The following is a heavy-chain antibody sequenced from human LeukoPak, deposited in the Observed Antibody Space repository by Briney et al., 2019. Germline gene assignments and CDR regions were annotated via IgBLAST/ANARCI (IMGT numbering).Heavy chain of an antibody. Sequence: GGSLRLSCAASGFTFSYYWMHWVRQAPGKGLVWVSRINSDGSSTSYADSVKGRFTISRDNAKNTLYLQMNSLRPEDTAVYYCARRYTSGWYYFDYWGQGTLVTVSS. J-gene: IGHJ4*02. CDR2: INSDGSST. CDR1: GFTFSYYW. V-gene: IGHV3-74*01. CDR3: ARRYTSGWYYFDY. D-gene: IGHD6-19*01.